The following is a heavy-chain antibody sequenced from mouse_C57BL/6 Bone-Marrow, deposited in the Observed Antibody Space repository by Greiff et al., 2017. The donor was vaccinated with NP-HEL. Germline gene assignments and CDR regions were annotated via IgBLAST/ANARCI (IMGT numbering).Heavy chain of an antibody. J-gene: IGHJ4*01. V-gene: IGHV1-64*01. CDR1: GYTFTSYW. D-gene: IGHD1-1*01. Sequence: QVQLQQSGAELVKPGASVKLSCKASGYTFTSYWMHWVKQRPGQGLEWIGMIHPNSGSTNYNEKFKSKATLTVDKSSSTAYMQLSSLTSEDSAVYYCARSRYYGSSLYAMDYWGQGTSVTVSS. CDR3: ARSRYYGSSLYAMDY. CDR2: IHPNSGST.